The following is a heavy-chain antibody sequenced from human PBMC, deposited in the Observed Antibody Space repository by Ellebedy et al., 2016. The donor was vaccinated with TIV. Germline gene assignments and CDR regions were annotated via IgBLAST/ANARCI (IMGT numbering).Heavy chain of an antibody. J-gene: IGHJ4*02. D-gene: IGHD2-2*01. CDR3: ARDRYCSSTSCYGATTAHFDY. CDR2: IWYDGSNK. CDR1: GFTFSSYG. V-gene: IGHV3-33*08. Sequence: GESLKISXAASGFTFSSYGMHWVRQAPGKGLEWVAVIWYDGSNKYYADSVKGRFTISRDNSKNTLYLQMNSLRAEDTAVYYCARDRYCSSTSCYGATTAHFDYWGQGTLVTVSS.